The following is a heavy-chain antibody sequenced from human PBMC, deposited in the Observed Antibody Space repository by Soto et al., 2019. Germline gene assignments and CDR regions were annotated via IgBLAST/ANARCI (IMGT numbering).Heavy chain of an antibody. J-gene: IGHJ6*02. CDR1: GYTFTSYG. Sequence: ASVKVSCKASGYTFTSYGISWVRQAPGQGLEWMGWISAYNGNTNYAQKLQGRVTMTTDTSTSTAYMELRSLRSDDTAVYYCARDTYYYDSSGYYGDYYYYYGLDVWGQGTTVTVS. D-gene: IGHD3-22*01. CDR2: ISAYNGNT. CDR3: ARDTYYYDSSGYYGDYYYYYGLDV. V-gene: IGHV1-18*01.